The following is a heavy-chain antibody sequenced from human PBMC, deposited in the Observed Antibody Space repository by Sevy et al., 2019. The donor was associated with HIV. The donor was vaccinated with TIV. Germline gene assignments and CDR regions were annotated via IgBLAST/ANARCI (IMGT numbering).Heavy chain of an antibody. Sequence: GGSLRLSCEASGFYFSNFWMHWVRQIPGKGLEWVSRIDKDGTGTIYADSVKGRFTVASDNSKRTVYLQMDSLRVDDTAVYHCARDSYCSVGSVVVWFDPWGQGVLVTVSS. CDR2: IDKDGTGT. CDR1: GFYFSNFW. V-gene: IGHV3-74*01. D-gene: IGHD2-8*02. CDR3: ARDSYCSVGSVVVWFDP. J-gene: IGHJ5*02.